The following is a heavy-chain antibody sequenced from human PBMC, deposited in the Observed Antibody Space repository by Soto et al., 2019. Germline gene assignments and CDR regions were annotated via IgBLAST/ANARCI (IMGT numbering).Heavy chain of an antibody. V-gene: IGHV3-21*01. Sequence: PGGSLRLSCAPSGFTFSRYSRNSVRPAPGKGLEWVSSISSSSSYIYYADSVKGRFTISRDNAKNSRCGQVTSLTARDTAVYSCARALTIFESPDYWGQGTRVGVSS. J-gene: IGHJ4*02. CDR1: GFTFSRYS. CDR2: ISSSSSYI. CDR3: ARALTIFESPDY. D-gene: IGHD3-9*01.